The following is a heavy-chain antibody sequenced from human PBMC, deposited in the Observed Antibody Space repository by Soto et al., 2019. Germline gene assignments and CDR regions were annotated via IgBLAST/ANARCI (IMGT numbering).Heavy chain of an antibody. J-gene: IGHJ4*02. V-gene: IGHV3-23*01. CDR2: ISGSDTST. Sequence: GGSLRLSCAASGFTFSSYAMSWVRQTPGKGLEWVSVISGSDTSTYYADTVKGRFTISRDNSKNTLYLQMDSLRAEDTAIYYCAKDFWSAYSTLPFHIRGQGPQVTV. CDR3: AKDFWSAYSTLPFHI. D-gene: IGHD3-3*01. CDR1: GFTFSSYA.